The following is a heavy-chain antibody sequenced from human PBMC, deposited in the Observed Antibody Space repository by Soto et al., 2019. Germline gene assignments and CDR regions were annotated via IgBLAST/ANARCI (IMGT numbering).Heavy chain of an antibody. CDR2: INAYNGDT. CDR1: GYSFTNYG. D-gene: IGHD3-16*01. V-gene: IGHV1-18*01. J-gene: IGHJ6*02. CDR3: ATWGRSLMSMDV. Sequence: QVQLVQSGAGVRKPGASVKVSCKASGYSFTNYGISWVRQAPAQGLEWMGWINAYNGDTNYAQKFQGRVIMTTDTSTSTAYMELRSLICDDTAIYYCATWGRSLMSMDVWGQGTTVTVSS.